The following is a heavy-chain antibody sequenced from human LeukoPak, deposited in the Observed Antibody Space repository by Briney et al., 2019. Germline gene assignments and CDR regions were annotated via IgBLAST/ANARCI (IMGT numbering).Heavy chain of an antibody. Sequence: SETLSLTCTVSGGSIGSGGYYWSWIRQHPGKGLEWIGYIYYSGSTYYNPSLKSRVTISVDTSKNQFSLKLSSVTAADTAVYYCARDRTAGSYYYYYYGMDVWGQGTTVTVSS. CDR3: ARDRTAGSYYYYYYGMDV. D-gene: IGHD6-13*01. J-gene: IGHJ6*02. CDR2: IYYSGST. V-gene: IGHV4-31*03. CDR1: GGSIGSGGYY.